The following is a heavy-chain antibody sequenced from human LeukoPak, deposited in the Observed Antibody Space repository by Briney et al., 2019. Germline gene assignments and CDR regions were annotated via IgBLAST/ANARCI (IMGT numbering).Heavy chain of an antibody. CDR2: ISYDGSNK. J-gene: IGHJ6*02. CDR3: ARARLGYCSGGSCFSYYYGMDV. CDR1: GFTFSSYA. V-gene: IGHV3-30-3*01. D-gene: IGHD2-15*01. Sequence: GRSLRLSCAASGFTFSSYAMHWVRQAPGKGLGWVAVISYDGSNKYYADSVKGRFTISRDNSKNTLYLQMNSLRAEDTAVYYCARARLGYCSGGSCFSYYYGMDVWGQGTTVTVS.